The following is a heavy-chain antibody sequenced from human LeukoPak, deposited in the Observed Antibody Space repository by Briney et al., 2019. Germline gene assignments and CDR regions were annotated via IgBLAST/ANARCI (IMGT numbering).Heavy chain of an antibody. Sequence: SETLSLTCAVYGGSFSGYYWSWIRQPPGKGLEWIGEINHSGSTNYNPSLKSRVTISVDTSKNQFSLKLSSVTAADTAVYYCARNPLITIFGVVTAMPFDYWGQGTLVTVSS. J-gene: IGHJ4*02. CDR1: GGSFSGYY. D-gene: IGHD3-3*01. V-gene: IGHV4-34*01. CDR3: ARNPLITIFGVVTAMPFDY. CDR2: INHSGST.